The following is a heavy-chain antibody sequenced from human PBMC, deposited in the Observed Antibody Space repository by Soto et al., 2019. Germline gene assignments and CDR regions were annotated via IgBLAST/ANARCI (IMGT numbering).Heavy chain of an antibody. CDR2: ISSEGATT. Sequence: PGGSLRLSCSVSGFTFTSYAMHWARQAPGKGLEYIASISSEGATTYYADSVKGRFIISRDNSKNTLYLQMSSLRAEDTAVYYCVKDRYVDYWGQGILVTVSS. CDR1: GFTFTSYA. V-gene: IGHV3-64D*06. J-gene: IGHJ4*02. CDR3: VKDRYVDY.